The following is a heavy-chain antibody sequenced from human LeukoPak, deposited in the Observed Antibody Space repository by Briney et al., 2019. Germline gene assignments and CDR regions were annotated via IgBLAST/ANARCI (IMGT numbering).Heavy chain of an antibody. CDR3: ARDDCSSISCYHNWFDS. D-gene: IGHD2-2*01. J-gene: IGHJ5*01. CDR1: GFTFSSYW. V-gene: IGHV3-7*01. Sequence: GGSLRLSCAASGFTFSSYWMSWVRQAPGKGLEWVANIKQDGSEKYYVDSVKGRFIISRDNAKNSLYLQMNSLRAEDTAVYYCARDDCSSISCYHNWFDSWGQGALVTVSS. CDR2: IKQDGSEK.